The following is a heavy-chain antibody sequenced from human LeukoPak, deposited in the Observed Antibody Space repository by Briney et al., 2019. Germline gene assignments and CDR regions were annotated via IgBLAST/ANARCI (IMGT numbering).Heavy chain of an antibody. CDR3: ARGDCSSTSCFTNWFDP. Sequence: PSETLSLTCTVSGGSISSYNWNWIRQPPGKGLEWIGYIYHSGSTNYNPSLKSRVSISLDTSENQFSLKLSSVTAADTAVYYWARGDCSSTSCFTNWFDPWGQGTLVTVSS. D-gene: IGHD2-2*02. V-gene: IGHV4-59*01. CDR2: IYHSGST. CDR1: GGSISSYN. J-gene: IGHJ5*02.